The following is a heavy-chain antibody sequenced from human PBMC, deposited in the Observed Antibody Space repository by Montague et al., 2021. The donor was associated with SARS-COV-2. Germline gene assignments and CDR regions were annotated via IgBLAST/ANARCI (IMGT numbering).Heavy chain of an antibody. CDR2: IYYSGGAXXXPSXXX. CDR1: GDSINNYY. Sequence: SETLSLTCTVSGDSINNYYWSWIRQSPGKGLEYIGYIYYSGGAXXXPSXXXNXNPSLESRVSISIDTSKSQFSLRVGSVTAADTAVYYCARSVQFAYGLDVWGQGTTVTISS. CDR3: ARSVQFAYGLDV. D-gene: IGHD3-16*01. V-gene: IGHV4-59*08. J-gene: IGHJ6*02.